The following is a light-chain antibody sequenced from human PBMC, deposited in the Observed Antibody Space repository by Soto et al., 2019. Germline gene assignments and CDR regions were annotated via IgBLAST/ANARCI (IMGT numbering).Light chain of an antibody. CDR2: NAS. J-gene: IGKJ1*01. CDR1: QIVRSSY. V-gene: IGKV3-20*01. CDR3: LQYDSSPQT. Sequence: EIVLTQSPGTLSLSPGERATLSCRASQIVRSSYLAWYQQKPGQAPRLLIYNASSRATGIPDRFSGSGSGTDFSLTIISLEPEDFAVYYCLQYDSSPQTFGQGTKVEIK.